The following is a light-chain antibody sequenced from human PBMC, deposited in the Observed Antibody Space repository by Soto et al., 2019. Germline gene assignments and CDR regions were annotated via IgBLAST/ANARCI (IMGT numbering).Light chain of an antibody. J-gene: IGLJ2*01. CDR1: SRAVGTYTL. V-gene: IGLV2-23*01. CDR3: CSYAGSSSVV. Sequence: QSVLTQPASVSGSPGQSITISCTGASRAVGTYTLVSWYQQYPGKAPKLIIYEGSKRPSGVSNRLSASKTGRTASLIISGLQPEDEADYYCCSYAGSSSVVFGGGTKLTVL. CDR2: EGS.